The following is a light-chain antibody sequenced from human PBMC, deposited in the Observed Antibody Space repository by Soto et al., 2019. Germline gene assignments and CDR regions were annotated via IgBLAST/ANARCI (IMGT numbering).Light chain of an antibody. CDR3: AVWDDSLSGRV. Sequence: LTQPPSASGTPGQRVTISCSGSSSNIGSNYVYWYQQLPGTAPKLLIYSNNQRPSGVPDRFSGSKSGTSASLAISGLRSEDEADYYCAVWDDSLSGRVFGGGTKLTVL. J-gene: IGLJ3*02. V-gene: IGLV1-47*02. CDR2: SNN. CDR1: SSNIGSNY.